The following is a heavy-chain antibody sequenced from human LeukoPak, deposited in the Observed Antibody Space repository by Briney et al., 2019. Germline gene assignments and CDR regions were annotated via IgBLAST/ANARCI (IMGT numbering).Heavy chain of an antibody. CDR1: GFTFSDYY. CDR2: ISSGSSTK. D-gene: IGHD5-18*01. Sequence: PGGSLRLSCAASGFTFSDYYMSWIRQAPGKGLEWVSYISSGSSTKNYADSVKGRFTISRDNAKNTLYLQMNSLRAEDTAVYYCAREARSIGYILFYEWGQGPLLSVS. J-gene: IGHJ4*02. V-gene: IGHV3-11*06. CDR3: AREARSIGYILFYE.